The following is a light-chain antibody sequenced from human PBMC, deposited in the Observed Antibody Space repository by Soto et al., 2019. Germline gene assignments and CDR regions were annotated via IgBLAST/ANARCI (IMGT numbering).Light chain of an antibody. CDR3: CSYAGSSTFWV. Sequence: QSALTQPASVSGSPGQSITISCTGTSSDVGSYNVVSWYQQHPGKAPILMIYEGSKRPSGVSNRFSGSKSGNTASLTISGLQAEDEADYYCCSYAGSSTFWVFGGGTKLTVL. J-gene: IGLJ3*02. CDR1: SSDVGSYNV. V-gene: IGLV2-23*03. CDR2: EGS.